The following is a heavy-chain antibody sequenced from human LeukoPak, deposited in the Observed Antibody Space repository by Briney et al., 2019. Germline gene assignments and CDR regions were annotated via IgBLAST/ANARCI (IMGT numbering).Heavy chain of an antibody. Sequence: ASAKVSCKASGYTFTGYYMRWVRQAPGQGLEWMGWINPNSGGTNYAQKFQGRVTITRDTSISTAYMELSRLRSEDTAVYYCARDPALRYFDWAKPPVYYYYMDVWGNRTTCTISS. CDR3: ARDPALRYFDWAKPPVYYYYMDV. J-gene: IGHJ6*03. CDR2: INPNSGGT. D-gene: IGHD3-9*01. V-gene: IGHV1-2*02. CDR1: GYTFTGYY.